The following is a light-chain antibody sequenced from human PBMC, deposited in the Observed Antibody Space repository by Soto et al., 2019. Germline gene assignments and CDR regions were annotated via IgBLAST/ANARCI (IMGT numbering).Light chain of an antibody. CDR3: CSYAGSSTPLI. J-gene: IGLJ1*01. V-gene: IGLV2-23*02. Sequence: QSVLTQPASVSGSPGQSITISCTGTSSDFGSYNLVSWYQQHPGKAPKLMIYEVSKRPSGVSNRFSGSKSGNTASPTISGLQAEDEADYYCCSYAGSSTPLIFGTGTKVTVL. CDR2: EVS. CDR1: SSDFGSYNL.